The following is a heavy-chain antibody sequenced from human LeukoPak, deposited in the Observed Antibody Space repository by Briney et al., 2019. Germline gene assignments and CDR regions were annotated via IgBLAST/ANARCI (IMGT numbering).Heavy chain of an antibody. J-gene: IGHJ4*02. CDR1: GFTFRSYE. CDR3: ARERTTVRGVDYFDY. CDR2: LSSSGSAF. D-gene: IGHD4-17*01. Sequence: GGSLTLSCEDSGFTFRSYEMNWVRQAPGKGLEWIAYLSSSGSAFSYADSVKGRFTIARDNAKNSVYLEMNSLRAEDTAVYYCARERTTVRGVDYFDYWGQGTLVTVSS. V-gene: IGHV3-48*03.